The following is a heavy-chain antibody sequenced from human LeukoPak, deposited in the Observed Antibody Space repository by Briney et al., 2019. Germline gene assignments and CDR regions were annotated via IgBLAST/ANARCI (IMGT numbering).Heavy chain of an antibody. Sequence: GGSLRLSCPASGFTFDDYAMHWVRQAPGKGLEWVSGISWSSGTIDYAESVKGRFTMPRDNAKNCLYLQMDSLIVEDTALYYCAKRLGSSGWGFDYWGQGTLVTVSS. J-gene: IGHJ4*02. CDR1: GFTFDDYA. CDR3: AKRLGSSGWGFDY. D-gene: IGHD6-19*01. CDR2: ISWSSGTI. V-gene: IGHV3-9*01.